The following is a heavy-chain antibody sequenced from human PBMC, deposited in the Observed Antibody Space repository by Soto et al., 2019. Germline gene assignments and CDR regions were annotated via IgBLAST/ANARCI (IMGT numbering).Heavy chain of an antibody. V-gene: IGHV3-74*01. D-gene: IGHD1-1*01. CDR2: ISTDGCIT. CDR1: GLIFSNYK. J-gene: IGHJ4*02. Sequence: VQLVESGGGLVQPGGSLRLSCAASGLIFSNYKMHWVRQAPGKGLVWVSRISTDGCITDYADSVKGRFAVSGDNAKNTLYLQMNRRRVDDTAVYYCARDTTGLHYWGQGTLVTVSS. CDR3: ARDTTGLHY.